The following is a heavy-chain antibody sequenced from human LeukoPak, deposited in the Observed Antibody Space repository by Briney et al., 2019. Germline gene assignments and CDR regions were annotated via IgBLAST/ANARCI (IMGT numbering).Heavy chain of an antibody. J-gene: IGHJ1*01. V-gene: IGHV4-34*01. Sequence: SETLSLTCAVYGGSFSGYYWSWIRQPPGKGLEWIGEINHSGSTSYNPSLKSRVTMSVDTSKNQFSLKLSSVTAADTAVYFCARLATYCSGGSCYWSHEYFQHWGQGTLVTVSS. D-gene: IGHD2-15*01. CDR1: GGSFSGYY. CDR2: INHSGST. CDR3: ARLATYCSGGSCYWSHEYFQH.